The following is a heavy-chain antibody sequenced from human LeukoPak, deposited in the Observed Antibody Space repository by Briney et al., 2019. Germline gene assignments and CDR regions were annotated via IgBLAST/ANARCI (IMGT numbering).Heavy chain of an antibody. Sequence: SETLSLTCTVSGGSISSYYWSWIRQPAGKGLEWIGRIYTGGSTTHNPSLKRRVTMSLDTSKNQFSLKLNSVTAADTAVYHWARDFSGFDYWGQGTLVIVSS. CDR2: IYTGGST. D-gene: IGHD3-10*01. J-gene: IGHJ4*02. CDR3: ARDFSGFDY. V-gene: IGHV4-4*07. CDR1: GGSISSYY.